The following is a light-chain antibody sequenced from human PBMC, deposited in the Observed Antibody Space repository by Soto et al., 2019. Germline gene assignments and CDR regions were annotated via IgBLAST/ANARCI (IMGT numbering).Light chain of an antibody. V-gene: IGLV4-69*01. J-gene: IGLJ2*01. CDR3: QTWGTGTQGV. Sequence: QSVLTQSPSASASLGASVKLTCTLSSGHSSYAIAWHQQQPEKGPRYLMKLNSDGSHSKGDGIPDSFSGSSSGAERYLTISSLQSEDEADYYCQTWGTGTQGVFGGGTQLTVL. CDR1: SGHSSYA. CDR2: LNSDGSH.